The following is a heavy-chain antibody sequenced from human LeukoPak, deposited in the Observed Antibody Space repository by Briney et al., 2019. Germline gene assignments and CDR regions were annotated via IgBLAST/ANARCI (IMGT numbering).Heavy chain of an antibody. CDR1: GGSISSYY. Sequence: SETLSLTCTVSGGSISSYYWSWIRQPPGKGLEWIGYIYHSGSTYYNPSLKSRVTISVDRSKNQFSLKLSSVTAADTAVYYCARGGAYYDSSGEGTLDVWGQGTTVTVSS. D-gene: IGHD3-22*01. CDR2: IYHSGST. CDR3: ARGGAYYDSSGEGTLDV. V-gene: IGHV4-59*12. J-gene: IGHJ6*02.